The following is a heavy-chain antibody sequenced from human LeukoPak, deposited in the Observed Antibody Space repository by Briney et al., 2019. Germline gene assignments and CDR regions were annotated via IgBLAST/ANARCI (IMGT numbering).Heavy chain of an antibody. V-gene: IGHV3-30*03. CDR2: ISYDGSNK. D-gene: IGHD3-3*01. J-gene: IGHJ4*02. Sequence: GGSLRLSCAASGFTFSSYGMHWVRQAPGKGLEWVAVISYDGSNKYYADSVKGRFTISRDNSKSTLYLQMNSLRAEDTAVYYCASVYFFKTPDYWGQGTLVTVFS. CDR1: GFTFSSYG. CDR3: ASVYFFKTPDY.